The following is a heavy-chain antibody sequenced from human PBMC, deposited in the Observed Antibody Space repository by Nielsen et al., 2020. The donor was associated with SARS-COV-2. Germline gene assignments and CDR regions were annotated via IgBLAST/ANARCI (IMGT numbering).Heavy chain of an antibody. CDR1: GNSFTSYW. CDR2: IYPGDYDT. Sequence: GESLKISCKGSGNSFTSYWISWVRQMPGKGLEWMGIIYPGDYDTRYSPSFQGQVTISADESISTTCLQWRSLKASDSAMYYCAKEGRDDSGTERRGMDVWGRGTTVTVSS. CDR3: AKEGRDDSGTERRGMDV. D-gene: IGHD3-10*01. V-gene: IGHV5-51*01. J-gene: IGHJ6*02.